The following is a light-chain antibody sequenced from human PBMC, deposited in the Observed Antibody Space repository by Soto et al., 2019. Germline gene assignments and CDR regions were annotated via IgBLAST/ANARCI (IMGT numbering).Light chain of an antibody. CDR2: RAS. CDR3: QEYGSSGT. Sequence: VLTQSPGSLSLSQGERATLSCRASQSVSNWYLSVYQQKPGQAPRLLNDRASNRATGIPDRFSGSVSGTDFTLTISRLEPEDLAVYYCQEYGSSGTLGQGTKVDIK. CDR1: QSVSNWY. J-gene: IGKJ1*01. V-gene: IGKV3-20*01.